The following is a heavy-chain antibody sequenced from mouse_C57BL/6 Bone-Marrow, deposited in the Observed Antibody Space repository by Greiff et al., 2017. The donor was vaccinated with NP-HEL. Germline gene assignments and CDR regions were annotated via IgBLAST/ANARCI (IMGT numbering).Heavy chain of an antibody. CDR1: GFNIKDDY. CDR3: STNSNYVGYFDY. CDR2: IDPENGDT. D-gene: IGHD2-5*01. J-gene: IGHJ2*01. V-gene: IGHV14-4*01. Sequence: EVQLQQSGAELVRPGASVKLSCTASGFNIKDDYMHWVKQRPEQGPEWIGWIDPENGDTEYASKFQGKATITADTSSNTAYLQLSSLTSEATAVYYCSTNSNYVGYFDYWGQGTTLTVSS.